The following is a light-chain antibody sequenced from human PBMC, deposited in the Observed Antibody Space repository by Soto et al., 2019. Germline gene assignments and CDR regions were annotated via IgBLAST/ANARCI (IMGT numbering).Light chain of an antibody. Sequence: QAVVTQPASVSGSPGQSITISCTGTSSDVGGYNYVSWYQQQSGKAPKLMIHEVSNRSSGVSKRFSGSKSSNTASLTISGLQAEDEADYYCSSYTSSRAYVFGIGTKLTVL. CDR3: SSYTSSRAYV. CDR1: SSDVGGYNY. J-gene: IGLJ1*01. V-gene: IGLV2-14*01. CDR2: EVS.